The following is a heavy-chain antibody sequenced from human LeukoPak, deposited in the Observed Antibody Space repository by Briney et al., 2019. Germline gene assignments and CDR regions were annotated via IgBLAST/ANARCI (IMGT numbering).Heavy chain of an antibody. V-gene: IGHV3-7*01. CDR1: GFSFSTYW. J-gene: IGHJ4*02. CDR2: IKEDESAK. D-gene: IGHD1-26*01. Sequence: GGSPRLSCAASGFSFSTYWMAWVRQAPGKGLEWVANIKEDESAKHQADSVKGRFTIFRDNARNSVYLQMNSLRGEDTAVYYCARDVGGSLDYWGQGTLVTVSS. CDR3: ARDVGGSLDY.